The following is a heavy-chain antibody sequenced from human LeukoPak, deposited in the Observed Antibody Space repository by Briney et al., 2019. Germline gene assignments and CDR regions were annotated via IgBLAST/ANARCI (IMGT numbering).Heavy chain of an antibody. CDR2: IYYSGST. Sequence: SETLSLTCTVSGGSISSGGYYWSWIRQHPGKGLEWIGYIYYSGSTYYNPSLKSRVTISVDTSKNQFSLKLSSVTAADTAVYYCARAIARREYYDILTGYYTLDAFDIWGQGTMVTVSS. J-gene: IGHJ3*02. CDR1: GGSISSGGYY. CDR3: ARAIARREYYDILTGYYTLDAFDI. D-gene: IGHD3-9*01. V-gene: IGHV4-31*03.